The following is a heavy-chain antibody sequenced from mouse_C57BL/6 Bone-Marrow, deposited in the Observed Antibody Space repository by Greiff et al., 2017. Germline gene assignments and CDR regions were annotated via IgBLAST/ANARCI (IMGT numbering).Heavy chain of an antibody. CDR1: GFTFSSYG. D-gene: IGHD1-2*01. CDR3: AGHRATTAYFDV. Sequence: EVHLVESGGDLVKPGGSLKLSCAASGFTFSSYGMSWVRQTPDKRLEWVATISSGGSYTYYPDSVKGRFTISRDNAKNTLYLQMSSLKSEDTAMYYCAGHRATTAYFDVWGTGTTVTVSS. V-gene: IGHV5-6*01. J-gene: IGHJ1*03. CDR2: ISSGGSYT.